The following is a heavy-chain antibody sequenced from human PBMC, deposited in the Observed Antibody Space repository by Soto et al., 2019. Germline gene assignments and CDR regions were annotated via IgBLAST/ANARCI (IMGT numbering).Heavy chain of an antibody. D-gene: IGHD3-3*01. CDR1: GFTFSGSA. CDR2: IRSKANSYAT. Sequence: HPGGSLRLSCAASGFTFSGSAMHWVRQASGKGLEWVGRIRSKANSYATAYAASVKGRFTISRDDSKNTAYLQMNSLKTEDMAVYYCTRHNSFGVVIGGYYYYGMDVWGQGTTVTVSS. V-gene: IGHV3-73*01. CDR3: TRHNSFGVVIGGYYYYGMDV. J-gene: IGHJ6*02.